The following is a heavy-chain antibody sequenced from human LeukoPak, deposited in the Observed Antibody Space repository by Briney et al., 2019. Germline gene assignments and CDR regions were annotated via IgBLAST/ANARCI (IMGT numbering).Heavy chain of an antibody. CDR2: INHSGST. D-gene: IGHD5-18*01. V-gene: IGHV4-34*01. J-gene: IGHJ6*02. CDR1: GGSFSGYY. Sequence: ASETLSLTCAVYGGSFSGYYWSWIRQPPGKGLEWIGEINHSGSTNYNPSLKSRVTISVDTSKNQFSLKLSSVTAADTAVYYCARGDTAMVRYYYYGVDVWGQGTTVTVSS. CDR3: ARGDTAMVRYYYYGVDV.